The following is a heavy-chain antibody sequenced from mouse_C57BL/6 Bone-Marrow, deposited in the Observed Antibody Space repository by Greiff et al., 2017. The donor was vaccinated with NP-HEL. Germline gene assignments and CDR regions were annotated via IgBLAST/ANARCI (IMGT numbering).Heavy chain of an antibody. V-gene: IGHV1-31*01. Sequence: VQLQQSGPELVKPGASVKISCKASGYSFTGYYMHWVKQSHGNILDWIGYIYPYNGVSSYNQKFKGKATLTVDKSSSPAYMELRSLTSEDSAVYYGARRGIYSNYWYFDGWGTGTTVTVSS. J-gene: IGHJ1*03. CDR1: GYSFTGYY. CDR3: ARRGIYSNYWYFDG. CDR2: IYPYNGVS. D-gene: IGHD2-5*01.